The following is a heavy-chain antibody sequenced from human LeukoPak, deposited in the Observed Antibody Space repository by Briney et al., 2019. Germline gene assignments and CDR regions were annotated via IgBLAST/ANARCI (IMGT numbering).Heavy chain of an antibody. Sequence: PGGSLRLSCAASGFTFSSYSMNWVRQAPGKGLEWVSSISSSSSYIYYADPVKGRFTVSRDNAKNSLYLQMNSLRAEDTAVYYCASLTGGSYDWFDPWGQGTLVTVSS. V-gene: IGHV3-21*01. CDR1: GFTFSSYS. D-gene: IGHD1-26*01. CDR3: ASLTGGSYDWFDP. J-gene: IGHJ5*02. CDR2: ISSSSSYI.